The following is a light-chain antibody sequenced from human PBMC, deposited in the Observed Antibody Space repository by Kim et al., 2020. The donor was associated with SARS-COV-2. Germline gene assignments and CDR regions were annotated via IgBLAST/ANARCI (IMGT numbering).Light chain of an antibody. J-gene: IGLJ1*01. Sequence: GKTARITCGGNNIGSKSVHWYQQKPGQAPVLVIYYDSDRPSGIPERFSGSNSGNTATLTISRVEAGDEADYYCQVWDSSSDHSRYVFGTGTKVTVL. V-gene: IGLV3-21*04. CDR2: YDS. CDR3: QVWDSSSDHSRYV. CDR1: NIGSKS.